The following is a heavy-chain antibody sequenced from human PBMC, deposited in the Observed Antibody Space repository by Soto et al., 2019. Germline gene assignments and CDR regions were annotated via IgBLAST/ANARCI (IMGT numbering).Heavy chain of an antibody. CDR2: INAGNGNT. J-gene: IGHJ2*01. CDR1: GYTFTNYA. D-gene: IGHD6-19*01. Sequence: ASLKVACKASGYTFTNYAIHWVRQAPGQRLEWMGWINAGNGNTKYSQKFQGRVTITRDTSASTAYMELSSLRSEDTAVYYCARSGYSSGWYHWYFDFWGRGTLVTVSS. V-gene: IGHV1-3*01. CDR3: ARSGYSSGWYHWYFDF.